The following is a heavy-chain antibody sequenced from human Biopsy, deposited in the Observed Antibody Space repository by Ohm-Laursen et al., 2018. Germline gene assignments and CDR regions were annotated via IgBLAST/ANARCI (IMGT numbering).Heavy chain of an antibody. Sequence: SLRLSCTASGFTFSDYAMHWFRQAPGKGLEWVAIITHDGSKTYYADSVEGRFTISRDQFKSTVYLQLNSLRTEDTAIYYCTKERRGWYSERWGQGTLVTVSS. CDR2: ITHDGSKT. D-gene: IGHD6-19*01. J-gene: IGHJ4*02. CDR1: GFTFSDYA. V-gene: IGHV3-30*18. CDR3: TKERRGWYSER.